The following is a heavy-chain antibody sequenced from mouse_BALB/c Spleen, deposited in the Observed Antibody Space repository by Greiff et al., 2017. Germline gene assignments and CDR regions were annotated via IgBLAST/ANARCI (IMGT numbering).Heavy chain of an antibody. Sequence: QVHVKQSGAELAKPGASVKMSCKASGYTFTSYWMHWVKQRPGQGLEWIGYINPSTGYTEYNQKFKDKATLTADKSSSTAYMQLSSLTSEDSAVYYCCDGAYWGQGTLVTGAA. CDR3: CDGAY. V-gene: IGHV1-7*01. CDR2: INPSTGYT. J-gene: IGHJ3*01. CDR1: GYTFTSYW.